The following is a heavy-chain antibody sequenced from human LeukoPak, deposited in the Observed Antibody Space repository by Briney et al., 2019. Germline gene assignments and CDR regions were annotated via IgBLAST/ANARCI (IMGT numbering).Heavy chain of an antibody. V-gene: IGHV3-23*01. D-gene: IGHD6-6*01. CDR3: AKGSSITIAARLNY. Sequence: GGSLRLSCAASGFTFSRYAMSWVRQAPGKGLEWVSAISESGVTTYYADSVKGRFTISRDNSKNTLYLQVNSLRAEDTAVYYCAKGSSITIAARLNYWGQGTLVTVSS. CDR2: ISESGVTT. CDR1: GFTFSRYA. J-gene: IGHJ4*02.